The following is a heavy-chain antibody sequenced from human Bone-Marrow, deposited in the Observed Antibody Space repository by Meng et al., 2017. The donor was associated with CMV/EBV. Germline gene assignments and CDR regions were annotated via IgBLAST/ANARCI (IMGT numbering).Heavy chain of an antibody. Sequence: GESLKISRAASGFTFSRYWMSWVRQAPGKGLEWVASISSSRSYTYYADSVKGRFTISRDNAKKSMYLQVNSLRAEDTAVYYCARDKEWGTIVVVPAAPQEYYYYGMDVWGQGTTVTVSS. J-gene: IGHJ6*02. CDR3: ARDKEWGTIVVVPAAPQEYYYYGMDV. CDR1: GFTFSRYW. D-gene: IGHD2-2*01. CDR2: ISSSRSYT. V-gene: IGHV3-21*01.